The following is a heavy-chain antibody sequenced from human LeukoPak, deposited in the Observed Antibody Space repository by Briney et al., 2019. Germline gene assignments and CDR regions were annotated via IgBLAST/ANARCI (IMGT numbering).Heavy chain of an antibody. CDR2: FDPEDGET. D-gene: IGHD1-26*01. CDR3: AADLGATWNTADY. CDR1: GYTLTELS. Sequence: ASVKVSCKVSGYTLTELSMHWVRQAPGKGLEWMGGFDPEDGETIYAQKFQGRVTMAEDTSTDTAYMELSSLRSEDTAVYYCAADLGATWNTADYWGQGTLVTVSS. V-gene: IGHV1-24*01. J-gene: IGHJ4*02.